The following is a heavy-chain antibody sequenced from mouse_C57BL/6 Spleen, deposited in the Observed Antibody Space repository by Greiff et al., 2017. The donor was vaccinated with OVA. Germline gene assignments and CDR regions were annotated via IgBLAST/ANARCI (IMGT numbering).Heavy chain of an antibody. D-gene: IGHD2-4*01. V-gene: IGHV1-54*01. J-gene: IGHJ1*03. Sequence: VQLQQSGAELVRPGTSVKVSCKASGYAFTNYLIEWVKQRPGQGLEWIGVINPGSGGTNYNEKFKGKATLTADKSSSTAYMQLSSLTSEDSAVYFCARADYHWYFDVWGTGTTVTVSS. CDR3: ARADYHWYFDV. CDR1: GYAFTNYL. CDR2: INPGSGGT.